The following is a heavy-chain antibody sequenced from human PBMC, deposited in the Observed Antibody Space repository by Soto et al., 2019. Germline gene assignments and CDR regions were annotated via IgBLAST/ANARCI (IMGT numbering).Heavy chain of an antibody. D-gene: IGHD6-19*01. CDR1: GGSVSTGNYY. V-gene: IGHV4-61*01. Sequence: SETLSLTCSVSGGSVSTGNYYWSWIRQPPGKGLEWLGDIYYSGSTNYNPSLKSRVTISVDTSKNQFSLKLSSVTAADTAVYYCARGGQWLPVYWGQGTLVTVSS. J-gene: IGHJ4*02. CDR3: ARGGQWLPVY. CDR2: IYYSGST.